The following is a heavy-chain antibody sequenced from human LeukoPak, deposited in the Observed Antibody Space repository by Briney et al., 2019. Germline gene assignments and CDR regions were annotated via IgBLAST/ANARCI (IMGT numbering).Heavy chain of an antibody. CDR1: GFTFSSYT. CDR2: ISGGGGNI. Sequence: PGGSLRLSCVASGFTFSSYTLSWVRQAPGKGLEWVSAISGGGGNIYYADSVKGRFTISRDNSKNTLSLQMNSLRAEDTAVYYCARATGSGGYWGQGTLVTVSS. CDR3: ARATGSGGY. J-gene: IGHJ4*02. D-gene: IGHD3-10*01. V-gene: IGHV3-23*01.